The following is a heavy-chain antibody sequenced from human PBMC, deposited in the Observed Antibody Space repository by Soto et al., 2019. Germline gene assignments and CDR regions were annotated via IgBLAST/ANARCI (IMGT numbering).Heavy chain of an antibody. CDR3: ARGGDVVLVTAPLDH. Sequence: ASVKVSCKASGYTFTSHDINWMRQATGQGLEWMGWMNPNSGHTNYAQKFQGRVTMTRDTSISTAYMELTSLTSEDTAVYYCARGGDVVLVTAPLDHWGQGTLVTVSS. D-gene: IGHD2-21*02. CDR2: MNPNSGHT. V-gene: IGHV1-8*01. CDR1: GYTFTSHD. J-gene: IGHJ5*02.